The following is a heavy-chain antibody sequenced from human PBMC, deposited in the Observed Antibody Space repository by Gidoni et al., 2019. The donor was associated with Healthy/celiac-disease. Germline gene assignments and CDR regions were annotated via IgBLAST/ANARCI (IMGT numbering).Heavy chain of an antibody. CDR2: ISYDGSNK. V-gene: IGHV3-30-3*01. CDR1: GSTFSSYA. D-gene: IGHD6-6*01. J-gene: IGHJ6*02. CDR3: ARRKAARLNYYYGMDV. Sequence: VQPVESGGGVVQPGRSLRLTCAASGSTFSSYAKHWVRQAPGKGLEWVAVISYDGSNKYYADSVKGRLTISRDNSKNTLYLQMNSLRAEDTAVYYCARRKAARLNYYYGMDVWGQGTTVTVSS.